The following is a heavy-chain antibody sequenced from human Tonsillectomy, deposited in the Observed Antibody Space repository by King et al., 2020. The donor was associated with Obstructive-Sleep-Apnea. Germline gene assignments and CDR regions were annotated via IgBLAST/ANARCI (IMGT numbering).Heavy chain of an antibody. CDR2: IYWDDAQ. D-gene: IGHD3-10*01. J-gene: IGHJ4*02. Sequence: TLKESGPTLVKPTQTLTLTCTFSGFSLSATGVAVGWIRQPPGKALEGLALIYWDDAQRYSPSLRSRLTINKDTYKNQVVLTMTNMDPVDTATYYCTHLKDLASGSIFDYWGLGSLVTVSS. CDR1: GFSLSATGVA. V-gene: IGHV2-5*02. CDR3: THLKDLASGSIFDY.